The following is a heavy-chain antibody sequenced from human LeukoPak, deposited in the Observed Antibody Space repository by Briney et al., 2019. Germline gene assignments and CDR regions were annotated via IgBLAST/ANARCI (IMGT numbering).Heavy chain of an antibody. CDR1: GFTFDDYA. D-gene: IGHD5-12*01. CDR2: ISWISDSI. CDR3: AKGIRGATIRDGMDV. Sequence: GRSLRLSCAASGFTFDDYAMHWVRQAPGKGLEWVSGISWISDSIDYADSVKGRFTISRDNAKNSLYLQMNSLRAEDTALYYCAKGIRGATIRDGMDVWGQGTTGTVSS. J-gene: IGHJ6*02. V-gene: IGHV3-9*01.